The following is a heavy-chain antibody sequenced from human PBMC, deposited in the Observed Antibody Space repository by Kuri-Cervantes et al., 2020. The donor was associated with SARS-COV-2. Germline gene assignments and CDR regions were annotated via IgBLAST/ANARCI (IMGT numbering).Heavy chain of an antibody. CDR2: IYYSGST. CDR3: ATGSLTAMANLQGYPYYYGMDV. J-gene: IGHJ6*02. D-gene: IGHD5-18*01. V-gene: IGHV4-34*01. CDR1: GGSFSGYY. Sequence: SETLSLTCAVYGGSFSGYYWSWIRQPPGKGLDWIGSIYYSGSTYYNPSLKSRVTISVDTSKNQFSLKLSSVTAADTAVYYCATGSLTAMANLQGYPYYYGMDVWGQGTTVTVSS.